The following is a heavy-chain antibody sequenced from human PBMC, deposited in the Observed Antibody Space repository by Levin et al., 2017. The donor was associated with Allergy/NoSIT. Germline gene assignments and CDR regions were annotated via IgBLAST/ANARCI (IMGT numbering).Heavy chain of an antibody. CDR1: GFTFSDCY. CDR2: VSSGGSNA. Sequence: GGSLRLSCAASGFTFSDCYMIWILQAPGKGLEWISYVSSGGSNAHNADSVKGRFTVSRDNAKNSFFLQMNSLRADDTAVYYCAGGRGYGGDQDGMDVWGQVTTVTVSS. D-gene: IGHD2-21*01. J-gene: IGHJ6*02. CDR3: AGGRGYGGDQDGMDV. V-gene: IGHV3-11*01.